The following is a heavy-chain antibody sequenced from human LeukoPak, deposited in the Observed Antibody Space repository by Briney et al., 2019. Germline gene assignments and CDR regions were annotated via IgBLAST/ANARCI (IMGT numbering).Heavy chain of an antibody. CDR1: GGSFSGYY. Sequence: SETLSLTCAVYGGSFSGYYWSWIRQPPGKGLEWIGEINHSGSTNYNPSLKSRVTISVDTSKNQFSLKLSSVTAADTAVYYCARSFGSGYYYYWGQGTLVTVSS. D-gene: IGHD3-22*01. V-gene: IGHV4-34*01. CDR3: ARSFGSGYYYY. CDR2: INHSGST. J-gene: IGHJ4*02.